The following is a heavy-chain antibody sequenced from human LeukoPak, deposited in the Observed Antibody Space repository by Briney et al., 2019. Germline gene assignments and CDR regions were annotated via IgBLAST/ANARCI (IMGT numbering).Heavy chain of an antibody. CDR1: GGTFSSYA. D-gene: IGHD3-22*01. V-gene: IGHV1-69*13. CDR2: IIPIFGTA. CDR3: ARDYYDSSGYYDWFDP. Sequence: SVKVSCKASGGTFSSYAISWVRQAPGQGLEWMGGIIPIFGTANYAQKFQGRVTITADESTSTAYMELSSLRSEDTAVYYCARDYYDSSGYYDWFDPWGQGTLVTVSS. J-gene: IGHJ5*02.